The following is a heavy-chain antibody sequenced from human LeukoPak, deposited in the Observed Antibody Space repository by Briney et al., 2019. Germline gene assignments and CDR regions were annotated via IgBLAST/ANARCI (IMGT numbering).Heavy chain of an antibody. D-gene: IGHD3-16*01. Sequence: APVKVSCKASGGTFSSYAISWVRQAPGQGLEWMGRIIPILGIANYAQKFQGRVTITADKSTSTAYMELSSLRSEDTAVYYCARKESPYDYVWGSYKGPAFDIWGQGTMVTVSS. V-gene: IGHV1-69*04. CDR2: IIPILGIA. CDR3: ARKESPYDYVWGSYKGPAFDI. J-gene: IGHJ3*02. CDR1: GGTFSSYA.